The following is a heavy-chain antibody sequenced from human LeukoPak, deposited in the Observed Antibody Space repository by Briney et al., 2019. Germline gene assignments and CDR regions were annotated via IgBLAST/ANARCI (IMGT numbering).Heavy chain of an antibody. CDR3: ARERVVGASFDY. V-gene: IGHV3-33*01. CDR1: GFTLSSYG. D-gene: IGHD1-26*01. J-gene: IGHJ4*02. Sequence: GGSLRLSCAASGFTLSSYGMHWVRQAPGKGLEWVAVTWYDGSNKYYADSVKGRFTISRDNSKNTLYLQMNSLRAEDTAVYYCARERVVGASFDYWGQGTLVTVSS. CDR2: TWYDGSNK.